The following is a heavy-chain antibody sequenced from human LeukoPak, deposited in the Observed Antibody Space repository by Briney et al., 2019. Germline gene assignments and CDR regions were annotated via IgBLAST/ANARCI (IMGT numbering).Heavy chain of an antibody. V-gene: IGHV7-4-1*02. CDR2: INTNTGNP. Sequence: ASVKVSCKASGYSFTLYAMNWVRQAPGQGLEWMGWINTNTGNPTYAQGFTGRFVFFLDTSVSTAYLQITSLEAEDTAVYYCARDPPYNDFWSDYTIFDPWGQGTLVTVSS. J-gene: IGHJ5*02. CDR1: GYSFTLYA. CDR3: ARDPPYNDFWSDYTIFDP. D-gene: IGHD3-3*01.